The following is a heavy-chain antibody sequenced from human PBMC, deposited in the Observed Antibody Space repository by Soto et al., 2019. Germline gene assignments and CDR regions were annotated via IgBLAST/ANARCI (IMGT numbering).Heavy chain of an antibody. CDR1: GGSISSYY. D-gene: IGHD4-17*01. CDR3: ARSGEGEEAAFDI. J-gene: IGHJ3*02. V-gene: IGHV4-59*01. CDR2: IYYSGST. Sequence: SETLSLTCTVSGGSISSYYWSWIRQPPGKGLEWIGYIYYSGSTNYNPSLKSRVTISVDTSKNQFSLKLSSVTAADTAVYYCARSGEGEEAAFDIWGQGTMVTVSS.